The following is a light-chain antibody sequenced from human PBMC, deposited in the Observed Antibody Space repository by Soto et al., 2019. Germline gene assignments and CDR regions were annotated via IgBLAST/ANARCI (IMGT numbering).Light chain of an antibody. CDR2: GAS. V-gene: IGKV3-15*01. J-gene: IGKJ2*01. Sequence: EIVMTQSPATLSVSPGERATLSCRASQSVSSDLAWYQHKPGQAPRLLIYGASTRATGTPARFSGSGSGTEFSLSIISLQAEDFAVYYCLQYNDWPPKQYTFGQGTKLEIK. CDR3: LQYNDWPPKQYT. CDR1: QSVSSD.